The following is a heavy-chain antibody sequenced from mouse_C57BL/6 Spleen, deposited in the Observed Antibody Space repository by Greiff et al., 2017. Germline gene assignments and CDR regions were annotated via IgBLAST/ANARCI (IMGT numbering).Heavy chain of an antibody. J-gene: IGHJ4*01. Sequence: EVKLMESGGGLVKPGGSLKLSCAASGFTFSDYGMHWVRQAPEKGLEWVAYISSGSSTIYYADTVKGRFTISRDNAKNTLFLQMTSLRSEDTAMYYCARGSYYYGSSPYAMDYWGQGTSVTVSS. V-gene: IGHV5-17*01. CDR1: GFTFSDYG. CDR2: ISSGSSTI. CDR3: ARGSYYYGSSPYAMDY. D-gene: IGHD1-1*01.